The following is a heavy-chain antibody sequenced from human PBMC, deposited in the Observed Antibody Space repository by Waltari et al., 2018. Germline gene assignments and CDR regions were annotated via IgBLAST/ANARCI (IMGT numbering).Heavy chain of an antibody. CDR2: IRYDGSNK. D-gene: IGHD3-10*01. Sequence: QVQLVESGGGVVQPGGSLRLSCAASGFTFSSYGMHWVRQAPDKGLEWVAFIRYDGSNKDYADSVKGRFTISRDNSKNTLYLQMNSLRAEDTAVYYCAKDRGYGSGSYYYFDYWGQGTLVTVSS. CDR3: AKDRGYGSGSYYYFDY. J-gene: IGHJ4*02. CDR1: GFTFSSYG. V-gene: IGHV3-30*02.